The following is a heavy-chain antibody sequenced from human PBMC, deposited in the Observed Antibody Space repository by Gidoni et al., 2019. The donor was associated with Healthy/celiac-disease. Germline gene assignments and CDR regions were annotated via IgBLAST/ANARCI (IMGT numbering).Heavy chain of an antibody. J-gene: IGHJ6*03. Sequence: EVQLVESGGGLVQPGGSLRLSCAASGFTFSSYWMSWVRQAPGKGLEWVANIKQDGSEKYYVDSVKGRFTISRDNAKNSLYLQMNSLRAEDTAVYYCARSADIVVVVAAKIYYYYYMDVWGKGTTVTVSS. V-gene: IGHV3-7*01. CDR2: IKQDGSEK. CDR3: ARSADIVVVVAAKIYYYYYMDV. CDR1: GFTFSSYW. D-gene: IGHD2-15*01.